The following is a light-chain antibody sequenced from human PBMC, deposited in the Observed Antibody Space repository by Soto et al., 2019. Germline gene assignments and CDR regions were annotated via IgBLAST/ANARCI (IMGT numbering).Light chain of an antibody. Sequence: VVTQEPSFSVSPGGTVTLTCGLSSGSVSTDYYPSWYQQTPGQAPRTLIYSTNTRSSGVPDRFSGSILGSKAALTITGAQADDESDYYCVLYVGSGIVIFGGGTKLTVL. V-gene: IGLV8-61*01. CDR3: VLYVGSGIVI. J-gene: IGLJ2*01. CDR1: SGSVSTDYY. CDR2: STN.